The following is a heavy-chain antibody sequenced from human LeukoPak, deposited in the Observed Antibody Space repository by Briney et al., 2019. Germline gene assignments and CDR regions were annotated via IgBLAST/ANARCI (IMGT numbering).Heavy chain of an antibody. V-gene: IGHV1-8*01. CDR3: ARARSEWLGSFDY. CDR2: MNPNSGNT. Sequence: ASVKVSCKASGYTFTSYDINWVRQATGQGLEWMGWMNPNSGNTGYAQKFQGRVTMTRNTSISTAYMELSSLRSEDTAVYYCARARSEWLGSFDYWGQGTLVTASS. D-gene: IGHD6-19*01. CDR1: GYTFTSYD. J-gene: IGHJ4*02.